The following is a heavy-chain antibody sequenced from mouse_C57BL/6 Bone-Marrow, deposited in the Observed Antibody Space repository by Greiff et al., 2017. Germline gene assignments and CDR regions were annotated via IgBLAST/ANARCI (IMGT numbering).Heavy chain of an antibody. CDR1: GYTFTDYY. V-gene: IGHV1-77*01. Sequence: QVQLQQSGAELVKPGASVKISCKASGYTFTDYYINWVKQRPGQGLEWIGKIGPGSGSTYYNEKFKGKATLTADKSSSTAYMQLSSLTSEDSAVYFGARSYGSSYGAWFAYWGQGTLVTVSA. J-gene: IGHJ3*01. D-gene: IGHD1-1*01. CDR3: ARSYGSSYGAWFAY. CDR2: IGPGSGST.